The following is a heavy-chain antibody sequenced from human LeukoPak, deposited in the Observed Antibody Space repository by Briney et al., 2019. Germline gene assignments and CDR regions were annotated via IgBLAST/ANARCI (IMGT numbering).Heavy chain of an antibody. Sequence: PSETLSLTCTVSGASISDYYWSWIRQPPGKRLEGIAYMYYSGIPNYSRSLKSRVTMSADKSNNQASPALTSVTAADTAVYYCASHHGRGEAFDYWGRGTLVTVSS. CDR1: GASISDYY. J-gene: IGHJ4*02. V-gene: IGHV4-59*08. CDR3: ASHHGRGEAFDY. D-gene: IGHD3-10*01. CDR2: MYYSGIP.